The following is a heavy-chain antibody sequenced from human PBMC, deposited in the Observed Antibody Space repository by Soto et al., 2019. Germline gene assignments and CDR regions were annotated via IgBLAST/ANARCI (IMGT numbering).Heavy chain of an antibody. D-gene: IGHD3-10*01. V-gene: IGHV4-59*01. Sequence: PSETLSLTCTVSGGSISSYYWSWIRQPPGKGLEWIGYIYYSGSTNCNPSLKSRVTISVDTSKNQFSRKLSSVTAADTAVYYCARDAKVRGVSQLNWFDPWGQGTLVTVSS. J-gene: IGHJ5*02. CDR3: ARDAKVRGVSQLNWFDP. CDR1: GGSISSYY. CDR2: IYYSGST.